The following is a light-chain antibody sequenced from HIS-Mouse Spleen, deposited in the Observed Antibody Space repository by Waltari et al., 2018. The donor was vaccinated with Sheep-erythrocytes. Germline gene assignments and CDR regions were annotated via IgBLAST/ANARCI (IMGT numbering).Light chain of an antibody. CDR1: SSDLGGYND. Sequence: QSALTPPPSASGSPGPAVTISCPGTSSDLGGYNDVPWYQQHPGKAPKLMLYEVSKRPSGVPDRFSGSKSGNTASLTVSGLQAEDEADYYCSSYAGSNNYVFGTGTKVTVL. CDR3: SSYAGSNNYV. J-gene: IGLJ1*01. CDR2: EVS. V-gene: IGLV2-8*01.